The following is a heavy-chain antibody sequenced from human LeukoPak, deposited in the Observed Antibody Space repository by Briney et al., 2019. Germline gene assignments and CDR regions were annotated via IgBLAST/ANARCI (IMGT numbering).Heavy chain of an antibody. D-gene: IGHD5-24*01. CDR2: INHSGST. CDR3: ARRRRWLQKSWGFDY. J-gene: IGHJ4*02. Sequence: SETLSLTCAVYGGSFSGYYWSWIRQPPGKGLEWIGEINHSGSTNYNPSLKSRVTISVDTSKNQFSLKLSSVTAADTAVYYCARRRRWLQKSWGFDYWGQGTLVTVSS. CDR1: GGSFSGYY. V-gene: IGHV4-34*01.